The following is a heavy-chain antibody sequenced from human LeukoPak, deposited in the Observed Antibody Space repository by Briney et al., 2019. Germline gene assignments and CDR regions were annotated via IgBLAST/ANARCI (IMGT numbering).Heavy chain of an antibody. CDR2: ISYSSRYI. Sequence: LRLSSAASGVTFSIYSMNCVSQAPGEGLWWVSSISYSSRYIYYEDSLKGRFTMSRDNAKNQLYLQMNTLRAEDTAVYYCASDYRYGLFDYWGQGTLVTVSS. CDR3: ASDYRYGLFDY. V-gene: IGHV3-21*01. D-gene: IGHD5-18*01. CDR1: GVTFSIYS. J-gene: IGHJ4*02.